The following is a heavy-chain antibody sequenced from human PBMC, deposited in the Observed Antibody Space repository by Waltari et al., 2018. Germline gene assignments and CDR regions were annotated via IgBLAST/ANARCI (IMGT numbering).Heavy chain of an antibody. D-gene: IGHD6-13*01. CDR3: AREISSSWSGDWFDP. CDR2: IYYSGST. J-gene: IGHJ5*02. V-gene: IGHV4-61*01. Sequence: QVQLQESGPGLVTPSETLSLTCTVSGGPVSRGRSYWSWIRPPPGKGLEWIGYIYYSGSTNYNPSLKSRVTISVDTSKNQFSLKLSSVTAADTAVYYCAREISSSWSGDWFDPWGQGTLVTVSS. CDR1: GGPVSRGRSY.